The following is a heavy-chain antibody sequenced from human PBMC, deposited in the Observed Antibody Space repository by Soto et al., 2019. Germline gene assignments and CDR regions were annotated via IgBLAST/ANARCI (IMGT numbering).Heavy chain of an antibody. CDR2: IIPIFGTV. V-gene: IGHV1-69*14. D-gene: IGHD2-8*01. Sequence: QVQLVQSGTEVKRPGSSVKVSCKASGDPFSTYAISWVRQAPGQGLEWMGGIIPIFGTVNYAEKFQGRVTITADKSTSTAYMELSSLRSEDTAVYYCARALCTNGVCYYYYYGMDVWGQGTTVTVSS. J-gene: IGHJ6*02. CDR1: GDPFSTYA. CDR3: ARALCTNGVCYYYYYGMDV.